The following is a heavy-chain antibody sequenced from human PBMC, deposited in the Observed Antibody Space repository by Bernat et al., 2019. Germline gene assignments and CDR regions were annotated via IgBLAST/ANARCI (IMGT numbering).Heavy chain of an antibody. V-gene: IGHV4-30-4*01. Sequence: QVQLQESGPGLVKPSQTLSLTCTVPVGSISSGVYYWSWIRQPPGKGLEWIGYIYYSGSTYYNPSLKSRVTISVDTSKNQFALKLSSVTAADTAVYYCARVAVTGTGGNFDYWGQGTLVTVSS. CDR1: VGSISSGVYY. CDR3: ARVAVTGTGGNFDY. J-gene: IGHJ4*02. D-gene: IGHD1-7*01. CDR2: IYYSGST.